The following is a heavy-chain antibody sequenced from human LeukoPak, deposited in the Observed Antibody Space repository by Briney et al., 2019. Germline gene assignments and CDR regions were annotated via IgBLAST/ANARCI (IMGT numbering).Heavy chain of an antibody. V-gene: IGHV1-69*13. D-gene: IGHD6-13*01. CDR2: IIPIFGTA. J-gene: IGHJ6*03. Sequence: SVKVSCKASGGTFSSYAISWVRQAPGPGLEWMGGIIPIFGTANYAQKFQGRVTITADESTSTAYMELSSLRSEDTAVYYCARAHGYSSSWYDYYYYMDVWGKGTTVTVSS. CDR3: ARAHGYSSSWYDYYYYMDV. CDR1: GGTFSSYA.